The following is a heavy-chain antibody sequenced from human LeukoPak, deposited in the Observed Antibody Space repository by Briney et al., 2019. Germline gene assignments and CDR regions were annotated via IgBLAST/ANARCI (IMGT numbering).Heavy chain of an antibody. CDR3: ASMGYDYGDYGDAFDI. D-gene: IGHD4-17*01. J-gene: IGHJ3*02. CDR1: GGSTSSGGYS. CDR2: IYHSGST. Sequence: SETLSLTCAVSGGSTSSGGYSWNWIRQPPGKGLECIGYIYHSGSTYYNPSLKSRVTISVDRSKNQFSLKLSSVTAADTAVYYCASMGYDYGDYGDAFDIWGQGTMVTVSS. V-gene: IGHV4-30-2*01.